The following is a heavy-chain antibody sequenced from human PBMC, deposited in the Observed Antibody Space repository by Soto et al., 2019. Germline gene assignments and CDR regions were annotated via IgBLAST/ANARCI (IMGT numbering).Heavy chain of an antibody. V-gene: IGHV3-30*18. CDR3: AKKVPGSNPLDS. D-gene: IGHD1-1*01. Sequence: GGSLRLSCAASRLTFSRNGMHWVRQAPGKGLEWVPVISYDGSNKYYADSVRGRFTISRDNSKNTLYLQMNSLRVEDTAVYYCAKKVPGSNPLDSWGQGALVTVSS. CDR2: ISYDGSNK. CDR1: RLTFSRNG. J-gene: IGHJ4*02.